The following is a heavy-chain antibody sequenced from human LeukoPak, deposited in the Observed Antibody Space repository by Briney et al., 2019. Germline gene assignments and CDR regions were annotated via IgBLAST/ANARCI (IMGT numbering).Heavy chain of an antibody. Sequence: GGSLRLSCAASGFTFSSYTMNWVRQAPGKGLELVSSISSGSSYIYYADSVKGRFTISRDNAKNSLYLQMNSLRAEDTAVYYCARSHSPGGWDAFDIWGHGTMVTVSS. J-gene: IGHJ3*02. CDR2: ISSGSSYI. CDR3: ARSHSPGGWDAFDI. D-gene: IGHD1-14*01. CDR1: GFTFSSYT. V-gene: IGHV3-21*01.